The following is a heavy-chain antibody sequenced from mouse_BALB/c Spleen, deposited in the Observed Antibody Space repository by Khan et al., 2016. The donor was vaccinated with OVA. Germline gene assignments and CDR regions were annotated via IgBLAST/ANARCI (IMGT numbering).Heavy chain of an antibody. D-gene: IGHD2-10*01. V-gene: IGHV2-6-1*01. CDR1: GFSLTNYG. Sequence: VQLQESGPALVAPSQSLSITCTISGFSLTNYGVHWVRQPPGKGQEWLVVIWSDGSTTYNSALKSRLSISKDNSKSQVFLKMNSLQTDDTAMYYCARQPYYHYYIMDYWGQGTSVTVSS. CDR2: IWSDGST. CDR3: ARQPYYHYYIMDY. J-gene: IGHJ4*01.